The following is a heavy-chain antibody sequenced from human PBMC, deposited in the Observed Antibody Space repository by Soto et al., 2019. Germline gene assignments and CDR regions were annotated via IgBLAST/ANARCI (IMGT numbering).Heavy chain of an antibody. CDR3: AKQDYPWEQLGGYYYYYYMDV. CDR1: GFTFSSYA. CDR2: ISGSGGST. V-gene: IGHV3-23*01. D-gene: IGHD6-6*01. Sequence: GGSLRLSCAASGFTFSSYAMSWGRQAPGKGREGVSAISGSGGSTYYADSVKGRFTISRENSKNTLYLQMNSLRAEDTAVSYCAKQDYPWEQLGGYYYYYYMDVWGKGTTVTVSS. J-gene: IGHJ6*03.